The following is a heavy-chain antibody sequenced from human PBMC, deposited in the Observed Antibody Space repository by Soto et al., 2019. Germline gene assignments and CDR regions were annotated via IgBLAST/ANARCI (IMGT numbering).Heavy chain of an antibody. CDR1: GLTFRSYW. CDR2: INQDGSES. Sequence: EVQLVESGGGLVQPGGSLRLSCVVSGLTFRSYWMSWVRQAPGKGLEWVANINQDGSESYYVDSVKGRLTISRDNAKNSLYLQMTSLRAEDTAVYYCARPARECSSPGCANWGQGTLVTVSS. D-gene: IGHD2-2*01. J-gene: IGHJ4*02. CDR3: ARPARECSSPGCAN. V-gene: IGHV3-7*01.